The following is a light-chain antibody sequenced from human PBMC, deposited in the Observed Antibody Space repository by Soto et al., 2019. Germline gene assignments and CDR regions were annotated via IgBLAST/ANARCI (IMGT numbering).Light chain of an antibody. CDR3: QQYNSYST. V-gene: IGKV1-5*01. CDR2: DAS. Sequence: DIQMTQSPSSVSASVGDRVTITCRASQSISGWLAWYQQKPGKAPKLLIFDASSLENGVPSRFSGSGSGTEFTLTISSLQPDDFATYYCQQYNSYSTFGQGTKVDIK. J-gene: IGKJ1*01. CDR1: QSISGW.